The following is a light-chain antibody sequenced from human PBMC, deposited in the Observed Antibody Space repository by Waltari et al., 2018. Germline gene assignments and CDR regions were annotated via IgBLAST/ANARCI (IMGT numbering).Light chain of an antibody. CDR1: QSVSSSY. V-gene: IGKV3-20*01. CDR2: GAS. CDR3: QQYCSSPCT. J-gene: IGKJ2*02. Sequence: EIVLTQSSGTLPFSPGERSSISCRASQSVSSSYLAWYQQKPGQAPRLLIYGASSRATCTPDRFSCSGSRTDFTLTISRLEPEDFAVYYWQQYCSSPCTFGQGTKLEIK.